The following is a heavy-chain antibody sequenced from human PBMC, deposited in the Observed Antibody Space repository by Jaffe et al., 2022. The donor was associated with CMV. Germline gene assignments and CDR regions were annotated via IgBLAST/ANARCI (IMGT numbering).Heavy chain of an antibody. J-gene: IGHJ6*02. CDR3: AKLRFLAHGMDV. Sequence: QVQLQESGPGLVKPSETLSLTCTVSGGSISSYYWSWIRQPPGKGLEWIGYIYYSGSTNYNPSLKSRVTISVDTSKNQFSLKLSSVTAADTAVYYCAKLRFLAHGMDVWGQGTTVTVSS. V-gene: IGHV4-59*01. CDR1: GGSISSYY. CDR2: IYYSGST. D-gene: IGHD3-3*01.